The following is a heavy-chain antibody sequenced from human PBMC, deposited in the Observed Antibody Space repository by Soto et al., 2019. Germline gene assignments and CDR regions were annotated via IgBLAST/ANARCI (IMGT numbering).Heavy chain of an antibody. CDR1: GFTFSSYW. Sequence: PGGSLRLSCAASGFTFSSYWMSWVRQAPGKGLEWVANIKQDGSERYFVDSVKGRFTISRDNAKNTPSLQMNSLRAEDTAVYYCTRAFLPGNYWGQGTLVTVSS. V-gene: IGHV3-7*04. D-gene: IGHD2-21*01. CDR2: IKQDGSER. J-gene: IGHJ4*02. CDR3: TRAFLPGNY.